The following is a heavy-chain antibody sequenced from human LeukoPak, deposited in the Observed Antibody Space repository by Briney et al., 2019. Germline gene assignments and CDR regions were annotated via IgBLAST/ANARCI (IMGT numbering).Heavy chain of an antibody. CDR2: IYPADSDT. Sequence: GESLKISYKSSGYSLSDFWIGWVRQRPGKGLEWMGIIYPADSDTRYSPSFEGQVAISADKSITTAYLQWGSLRASDTAMYFCAVADENAGSLDYWGQGTLVTVS. J-gene: IGHJ4*02. D-gene: IGHD3-10*01. CDR3: AVADENAGSLDY. V-gene: IGHV5-51*01. CDR1: GYSLSDFW.